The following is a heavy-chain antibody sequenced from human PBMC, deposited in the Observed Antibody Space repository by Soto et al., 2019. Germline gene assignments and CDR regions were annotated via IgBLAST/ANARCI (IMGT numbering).Heavy chain of an antibody. V-gene: IGHV4-39*01. Sequence: SETLSLTCTVAGASISSSRYYWGWIRQPPGKGLECIATIYSSGSTFYSPSLKSRVTISVDASKNQFSLRLSSVTAADTAVYYCARHAQPLGVVPFGIGPHAFDYWGQGTLVTVSS. D-gene: IGHD3-3*01. CDR2: IYSSGST. CDR3: ARHAQPLGVVPFGIGPHAFDY. CDR1: GASISSSRYY. J-gene: IGHJ4*02.